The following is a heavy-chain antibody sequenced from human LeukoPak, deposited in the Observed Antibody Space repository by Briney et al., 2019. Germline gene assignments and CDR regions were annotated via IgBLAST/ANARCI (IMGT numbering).Heavy chain of an antibody. D-gene: IGHD2-15*01. Sequence: SETLSLTCTVSGGSISSYYWSWIRQPAGKGLEWIGRIYTSGSTNYNPSLKSRVTMSVDTSKNQFSLKLSSVTAADTAVYYCARGDGCSGGSCYHYYYGMDVWGQGTTVTVSS. V-gene: IGHV4-4*07. J-gene: IGHJ6*02. CDR1: GGSISSYY. CDR3: ARGDGCSGGSCYHYYYGMDV. CDR2: IYTSGST.